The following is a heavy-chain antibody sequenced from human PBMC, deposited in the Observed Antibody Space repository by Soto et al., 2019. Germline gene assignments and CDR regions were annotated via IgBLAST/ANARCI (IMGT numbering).Heavy chain of an antibody. CDR1: GFPFSSYG. CDR2: ISYDGSNK. CDR3: AKPLRGRYYYDSSGDLGPWDFYGMDV. Sequence: PGGSLRLSCAASGFPFSSYGMHWVRQAPGKGLEWVAVISYDGSNKYYADSVKGRFTISRDNSKNTLYLQMNSLRAEDTAVYYCAKPLRGRYYYDSSGDLGPWDFYGMDVWGQGTTVTVSS. J-gene: IGHJ6*02. V-gene: IGHV3-30*18. D-gene: IGHD3-22*01.